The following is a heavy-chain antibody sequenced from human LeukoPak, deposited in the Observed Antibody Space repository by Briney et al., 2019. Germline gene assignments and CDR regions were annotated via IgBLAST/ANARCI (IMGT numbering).Heavy chain of an antibody. J-gene: IGHJ3*02. CDR2: IYYSGST. CDR1: GYSISSGYY. V-gene: IGHV4-38-2*01. CDR3: ARHIIGIAAALDAFDI. D-gene: IGHD6-13*01. Sequence: PSETLSLTCAVSGYSISSGYYWGWIRQPPGKGLEWIGSIYYSGSTYYNPSLKSRVTISVDTSKNQFSLKLSSVTAADTAVYYCARHIIGIAAALDAFDIWGQGTMVTVSS.